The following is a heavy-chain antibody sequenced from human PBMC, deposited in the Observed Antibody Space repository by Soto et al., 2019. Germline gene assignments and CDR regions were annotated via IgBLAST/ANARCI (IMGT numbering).Heavy chain of an antibody. CDR3: ARSAPRPSLASSSFFDY. CDR2: INPNSGGT. CDR1: GYTFTGYY. V-gene: IGHV1-2*04. D-gene: IGHD3-16*01. J-gene: IGHJ4*02. Sequence: ASVTVSCKASGYTFTGYYMHWVRQAPGQGLEWMGWINPNSGGTNYAQKFQGWVTMTRDTSISTAYMELSRLRSDDTAVYYCARSAPRPSLASSSFFDYWGQGTLVTVSS.